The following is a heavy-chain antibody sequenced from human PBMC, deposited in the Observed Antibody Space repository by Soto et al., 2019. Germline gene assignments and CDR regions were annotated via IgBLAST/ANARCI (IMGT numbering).Heavy chain of an antibody. CDR2: VYNSGST. Sequence: QVQLQESGPGLVKPSETLSLTCNVSGGSTSSYYWSWIRQPPGKGLEYIGHVYNSGSTIHSPSLKSRATISVDTSKNQFSLKLTSVTAADTAVYYCAGGSSLCWECFHHWGQGILITVSS. CDR1: GGSTSSYY. J-gene: IGHJ1*01. CDR3: AGGSSLCWECFHH. V-gene: IGHV4-59*01. D-gene: IGHD2-2*01.